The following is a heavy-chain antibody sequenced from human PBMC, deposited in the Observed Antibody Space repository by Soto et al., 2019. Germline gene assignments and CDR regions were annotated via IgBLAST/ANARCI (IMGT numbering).Heavy chain of an antibody. CDR3: ARHGFGSLHGLVDV. V-gene: IGHV4-59*08. J-gene: IGHJ6*02. CDR2: IQYNGYS. Sequence: QVQLQESGPGLVKPSETLSLTCTVSGGSITNYYCSGFRQPPGKGLEWIGYIQYNGYSAYNLSLKRRVTMSMDTSKTQFSLMLESVTATDTAVYYCARHGFGSLHGLVDVWGQGTTVIVSS. CDR1: GGSITNYY. D-gene: IGHD3-10*01.